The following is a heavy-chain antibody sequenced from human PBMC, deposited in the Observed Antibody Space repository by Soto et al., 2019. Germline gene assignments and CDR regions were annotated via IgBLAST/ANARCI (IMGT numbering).Heavy chain of an antibody. CDR1: GYTFTSYY. Sequence: ASVKVSCKASGYTFTSYYMHWVRQAPGQGLEWMGIINPSGGSTSYAQKFQGRVTMTRDTSTSTVYMELSSLRSEDTAVYYCARDQGDTAMGSAFDPWGQGTLVTVSS. V-gene: IGHV1-46*01. D-gene: IGHD5-18*01. CDR2: INPSGGST. CDR3: ARDQGDTAMGSAFDP. J-gene: IGHJ5*02.